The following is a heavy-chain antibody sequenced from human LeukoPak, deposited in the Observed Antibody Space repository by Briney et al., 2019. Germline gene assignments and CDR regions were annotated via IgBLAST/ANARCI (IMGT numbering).Heavy chain of an antibody. D-gene: IGHD3-9*01. V-gene: IGHV4-39*01. Sequence: SETLSLTCTVSGASVSGSDSNWGWVRQPPGKGLEWIGNVYYSGSTAYNPSLKSRVTMSVDTSKNQFSLKMTSVNASDTAVYYCTRLSKGRYFDYIFDYWGQGTLVTVSS. CDR3: TRLSKGRYFDYIFDY. J-gene: IGHJ4*02. CDR2: VYYSGST. CDR1: GASVSGSDSN.